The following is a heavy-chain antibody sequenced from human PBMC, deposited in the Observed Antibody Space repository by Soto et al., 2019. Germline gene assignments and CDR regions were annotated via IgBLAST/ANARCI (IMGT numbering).Heavy chain of an antibody. V-gene: IGHV3-21*01. CDR1: GFTFSSYS. CDR2: ISSSSSYI. Sequence: EVQLVESGGGLVKPGGSLRLSCAASGFTFSSYSMNWVRQAPGKGLEWVSSISSSSSYIYYADSVKGRFTISRDNAKNSLYLQMNSLRAEDTAVYYCARDRSLHDYYYYGMDVWGQGTTVTVSS. CDR3: ARDRSLHDYYYYGMDV. J-gene: IGHJ6*02. D-gene: IGHD2-15*01.